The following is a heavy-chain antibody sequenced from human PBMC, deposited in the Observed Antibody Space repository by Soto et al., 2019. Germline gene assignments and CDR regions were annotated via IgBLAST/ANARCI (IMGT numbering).Heavy chain of an antibody. J-gene: IGHJ4*02. CDR1: GFAFSSYA. Sequence: QVQLVESGGGVDQPGRSLRLSCAASGFAFSSYAMHWVRQAPGKGLEWVAVISYDGSNKYYADSVKGRFTISRDNSKNPLYLQMNSLRAEDTAVYYCARAYEGDYFDYWGQGTLVTVSS. V-gene: IGHV3-30-3*01. D-gene: IGHD3-16*01. CDR3: ARAYEGDYFDY. CDR2: ISYDGSNK.